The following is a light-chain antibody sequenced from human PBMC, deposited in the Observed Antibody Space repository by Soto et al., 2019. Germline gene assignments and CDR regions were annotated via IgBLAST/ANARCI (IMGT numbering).Light chain of an antibody. V-gene: IGKV3-20*01. J-gene: IGKJ3*01. CDR1: QSVSSSY. CDR3: QQYGSTPLFT. Sequence: EIVLTQSPGTLSLSPGERATLSCRASQSVSSSYFAWYQKKPGQAPRLLIYGASSRATGIPDWFSGSGSGTDFTFPISRLEPEDFAVYYCQQYGSTPLFTFGPGTKVEIK. CDR2: GAS.